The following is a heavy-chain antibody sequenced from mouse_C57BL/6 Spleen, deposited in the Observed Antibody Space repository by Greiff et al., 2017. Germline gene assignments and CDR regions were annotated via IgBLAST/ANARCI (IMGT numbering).Heavy chain of an antibody. D-gene: IGHD1-1*01. CDR3: ARGYYATY. Sequence: QVQLQQPGAELVKPGASVKLSCKASGYTFTSYWMQWVKQRPGQGLEWIGEIDPSDSYTNYNQKFKGKATLTVDTSSSTAYMQLSSLTSEDSAVYYCARGYYATYWGQGTLVTVSA. V-gene: IGHV1-50*01. J-gene: IGHJ3*01. CDR2: IDPSDSYT. CDR1: GYTFTSYW.